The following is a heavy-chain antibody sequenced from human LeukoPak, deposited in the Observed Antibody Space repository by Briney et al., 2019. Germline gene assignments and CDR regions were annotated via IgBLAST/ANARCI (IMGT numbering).Heavy chain of an antibody. V-gene: IGHV3-23*01. CDR1: GFTFSSYA. J-gene: IGHJ3*02. Sequence: HAGGSLRLSCAASGFTFSSYAMSWVRQAPGKGLEWVSAISGSGGSTYYADSVKGRFTISRDSSDSTVHLHMNSLRVEDTAVYYCARESAGISSDIWGQGTMVTVSS. CDR2: ISGSGGST. CDR3: ARESAGISSDI. D-gene: IGHD2-15*01.